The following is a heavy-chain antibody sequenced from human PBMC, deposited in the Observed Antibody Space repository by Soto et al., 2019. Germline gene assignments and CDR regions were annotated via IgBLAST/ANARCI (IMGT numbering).Heavy chain of an antibody. CDR1: GGTFSEFT. CDR3: ARNGTLTGYSYGMDV. CDR2: IIPIFDTA. Sequence: SVKVSCKASGGTFSEFTINWVRQAAGQRLEWMGGIIPIFDTANYAENFQGRVTITADESTSTSFMEVRSLRSEDTAVYYCARNGTLTGYSYGMDVWGQGTMVTVSS. D-gene: IGHD1-1*01. V-gene: IGHV1-69*13. J-gene: IGHJ6*02.